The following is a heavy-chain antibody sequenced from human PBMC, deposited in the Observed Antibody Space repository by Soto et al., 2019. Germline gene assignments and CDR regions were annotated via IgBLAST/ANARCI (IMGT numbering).Heavy chain of an antibody. J-gene: IGHJ5*02. CDR3: ATEGGLTPKGWGFDP. Sequence: GGSLRLSCAASGFTFSNDWMSWVRQAPGKGLEWVGRIKSKTDGESTDYAATVKGRFTIARYDSKNTLYLHMNSLNTEDTAVYYCATEGGLTPKGWGFDPWGQGTLVTVSS. V-gene: IGHV3-15*01. CDR1: GFTFSNDW. CDR2: IKSKTDGEST. D-gene: IGHD3-16*01.